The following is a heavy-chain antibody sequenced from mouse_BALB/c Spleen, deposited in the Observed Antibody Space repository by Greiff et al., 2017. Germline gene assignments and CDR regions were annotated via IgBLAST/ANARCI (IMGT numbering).Heavy chain of an antibody. CDR1: GFTINDTY. Sequence: VQLKESGAELVKPGASVKLSCTASGFTINDTYMHWVKQSPEQGLEWIGRIGTANGNAKYDPKFQGKATMTADTSSNTAYLQLSSLTSEDTAVYYCARGDGHMDYWGQGTTVTVSS. J-gene: IGHJ4*01. D-gene: IGHD2-3*01. CDR2: IGTANGNA. V-gene: IGHV14-3*02. CDR3: ARGDGHMDY.